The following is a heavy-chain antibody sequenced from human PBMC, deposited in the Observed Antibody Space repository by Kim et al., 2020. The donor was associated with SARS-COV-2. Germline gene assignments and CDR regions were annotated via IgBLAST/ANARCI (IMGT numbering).Heavy chain of an antibody. CDR3: AKDREPDGFWQIDY. Sequence: GGSLRLSCAASGFTFSTYTMSWVRQAPGAGLEWVSAIIGSDGSTLYADSVKGRFTISRDTSKNMLYLQMSSLTAVDTAIYYCAKDREPDGFWQIDYWGQGTLVTVSS. V-gene: IGHV3-23*01. CDR1: GFTFSTYT. CDR2: IIGSDGST. J-gene: IGHJ4*02.